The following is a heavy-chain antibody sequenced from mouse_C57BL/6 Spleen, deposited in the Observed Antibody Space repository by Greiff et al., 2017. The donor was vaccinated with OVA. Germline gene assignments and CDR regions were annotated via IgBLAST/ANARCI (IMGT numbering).Heavy chain of an antibody. V-gene: IGHV1-69*01. CDR1: GYTFPSYW. CDR3: ARRSYDGYYVFDY. J-gene: IGHJ2*01. CDR2: IDPSDSYT. Sequence: VQLQQPGAELVMPGASVKLSCKASGYTFPSYWMHWVKQRPGQGLEWIGEIDPSDSYTNYNQKFKGKSTLTVDKSSSTACMQLSSLTSEDSAVYYGARRSYDGYYVFDYWGQGTTLTVSS. D-gene: IGHD2-3*01.